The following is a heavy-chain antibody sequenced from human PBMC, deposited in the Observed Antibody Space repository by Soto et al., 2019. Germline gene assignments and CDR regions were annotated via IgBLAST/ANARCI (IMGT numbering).Heavy chain of an antibody. D-gene: IGHD3-16*02. CDR3: ARDARGEGYDYVWGSYRSVAFDI. J-gene: IGHJ3*02. Sequence: QVQLQESGPGLVKPSQTLSLTCTVSGGSISSGGYYWSWIRQHPGKGLEWIGYIYYSGSTYYNPSLKSRVNISVDTSKNQFSLKLSSVTAADTAVYYCARDARGEGYDYVWGSYRSVAFDIWGQGTMVTVSS. CDR2: IYYSGST. CDR1: GGSISSGGYY. V-gene: IGHV4-31*03.